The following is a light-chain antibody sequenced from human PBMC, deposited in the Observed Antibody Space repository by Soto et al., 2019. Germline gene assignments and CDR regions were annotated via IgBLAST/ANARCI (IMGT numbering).Light chain of an antibody. CDR2: KVS. J-gene: IGKJ2*01. V-gene: IGKV2-30*02. CDR3: MQGTHWPYT. Sequence: DVVMTQSPLSLPVTLGQPASISCRSSQSLVHSDGNTYLNWFQQRPGQSPRRLISKVSNRDSGVPDRFSGSASGTDFTLKISRVEAEDVGVDYCMQGTHWPYTFGQGTKLEIK. CDR1: QSLVHSDGNTY.